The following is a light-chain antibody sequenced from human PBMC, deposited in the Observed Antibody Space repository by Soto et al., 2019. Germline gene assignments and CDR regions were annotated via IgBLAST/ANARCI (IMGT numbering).Light chain of an antibody. CDR3: QQSYSGPLT. CDR2: AAS. CDR1: QSISNY. V-gene: IGKV1-39*01. J-gene: IGKJ3*01. Sequence: DIQMTQSPTSLSASVGDRVTITCRASQSISNYLNWYQQRPGKAPMLLIYAASSLQSGVPSRFSGRGSGTDFTLTIGSLQPEDVATYYCQQSYSGPLTFGPGTKVDF.